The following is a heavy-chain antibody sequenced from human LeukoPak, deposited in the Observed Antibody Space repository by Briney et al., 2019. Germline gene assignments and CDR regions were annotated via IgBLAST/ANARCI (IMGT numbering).Heavy chain of an antibody. CDR1: GYSFTSYW. Sequence: GESLKISCKGSGYSFTSYWIGWVRQMPGKGLEWMGIIYPGDSDTGYSPSFQGQVTISADKSISTAYLQWSSLKASDTAMYYCARAPTYYDFWSGSTIGYFDYWGQGTLVTVSS. CDR3: ARAPTYYDFWSGSTIGYFDY. J-gene: IGHJ4*02. D-gene: IGHD3-3*01. V-gene: IGHV5-51*01. CDR2: IYPGDSDT.